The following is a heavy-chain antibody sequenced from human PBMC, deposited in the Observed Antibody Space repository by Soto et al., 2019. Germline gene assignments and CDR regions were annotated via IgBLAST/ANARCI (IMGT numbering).Heavy chain of an antibody. Sequence: PGESLKISCKGSGYSFTSYWIGWVRQMPGKGLEWMGIIYPGDSDTRYSPSFQGQVTISADKSISTAYLQWSSLKASDTAMYYCARCPRGAAAGTGWFDPWAREPWSPSPQ. D-gene: IGHD6-13*01. V-gene: IGHV5-51*01. J-gene: IGHJ5*02. CDR3: ARCPRGAAAGTGWFDP. CDR2: IYPGDSDT. CDR1: GYSFTSYW.